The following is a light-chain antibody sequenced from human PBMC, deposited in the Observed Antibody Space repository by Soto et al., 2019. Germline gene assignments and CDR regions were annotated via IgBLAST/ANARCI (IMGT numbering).Light chain of an antibody. CDR1: QSFRGL. CDR2: DAY. CDR3: QQRHMWPIT. Sequence: VLTPSPVILSLSPGERATLSCRASQSFRGLLAWYQQKPGQAPSLLIYDAYNRATGIPPRFSGSVSGTDGTLTISSLETEDSAVYYCQQRHMWPITFGQGTRLEIK. V-gene: IGKV3-11*01. J-gene: IGKJ5*01.